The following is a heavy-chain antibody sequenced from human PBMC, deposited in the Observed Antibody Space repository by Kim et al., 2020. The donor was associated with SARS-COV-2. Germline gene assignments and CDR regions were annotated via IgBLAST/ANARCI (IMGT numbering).Heavy chain of an antibody. J-gene: IGHJ6*02. Sequence: GRLTISRDNAKNSLYLQMTSLRVEDTAVFYCARERRYCSGGSCYDAMDVWGQGTTVTVSS. D-gene: IGHD2-15*01. V-gene: IGHV3-11*06. CDR3: ARERRYCSGGSCYDAMDV.